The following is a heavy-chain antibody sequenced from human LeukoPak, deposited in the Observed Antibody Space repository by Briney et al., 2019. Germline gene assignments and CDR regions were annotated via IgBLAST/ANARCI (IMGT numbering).Heavy chain of an antibody. CDR3: ARAYCSGESCERGNY. V-gene: IGHV1-3*01. J-gene: IGHJ4*02. Sequence: ASVKVSCRASGYTFIQYAVHWVRQAPGQGLEWMGWINAGNGHTKYSEKLQGRVTVTRDTSASTAYMELSSLTSEDTAVYYCARAYCSGESCERGNYWGQGTLVTVSS. CDR1: GYTFIQYA. D-gene: IGHD2-15*01. CDR2: INAGNGHT.